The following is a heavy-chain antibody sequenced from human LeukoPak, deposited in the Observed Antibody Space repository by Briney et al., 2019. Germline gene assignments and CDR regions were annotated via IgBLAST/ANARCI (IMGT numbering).Heavy chain of an antibody. CDR3: TTGITMVRGVIHLIDY. J-gene: IGHJ4*02. CDR2: IKKKTDGGTT. D-gene: IGHD3-10*01. Sequence: GGSLRLSCAASGFTFTNAWMNWVRQAPGKGLEWVGRIKKKTDGGTTDYAAPVKGRFTISRDDSKNTLYLQMNSLKTEDTAVYYCTTGITMVRGVIHLIDYWGQGTLVTVSS. CDR1: GFTFTNAW. V-gene: IGHV3-15*01.